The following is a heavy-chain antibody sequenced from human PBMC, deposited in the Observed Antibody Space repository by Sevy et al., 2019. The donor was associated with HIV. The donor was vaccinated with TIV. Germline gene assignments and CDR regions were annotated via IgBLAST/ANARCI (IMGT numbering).Heavy chain of an antibody. D-gene: IGHD4-17*01. CDR1: GFTFNSYG. J-gene: IGHJ4*02. CDR3: ARDSNEYGDYRLSYYFDY. Sequence: GGYLRLSCAASGFTFNSYGMHWVRQAPIKGLEWVASIYYDGNNKYYADSVKGRFTISRDESKNTLNLQMNSLRAEDTAVYYCARDSNEYGDYRLSYYFDYWGQGALVTVSS. V-gene: IGHV3-33*01. CDR2: IYYDGNNK.